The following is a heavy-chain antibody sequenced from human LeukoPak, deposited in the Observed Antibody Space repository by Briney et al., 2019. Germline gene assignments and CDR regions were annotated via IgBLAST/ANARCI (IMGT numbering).Heavy chain of an antibody. V-gene: IGHV4-34*01. CDR2: INHSGST. CDR3: ARRDYCTSTTCYESYNWFDP. D-gene: IGHD2-2*01. CDR1: GGSFSGYY. J-gene: IGHJ5*02. Sequence: PSETLSLTCAVCGGSFSGYYWSWIRQPPGKGLEWIGEINHSGSTNYSPPLKRRVTISVDTSNNQFSLKLSSVTAADTAVYYCARRDYCTSTTCYESYNWFDPWGQGTLVTVSS.